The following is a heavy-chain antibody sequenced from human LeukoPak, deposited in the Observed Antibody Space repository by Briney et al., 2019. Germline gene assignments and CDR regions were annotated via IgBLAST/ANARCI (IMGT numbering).Heavy chain of an antibody. CDR2: MNPNSGNT. CDR1: GYTFTSYD. V-gene: IGHV1-8*01. CDR3: ASEVVNPTWRSTKQT. D-gene: IGHD1/OR15-1a*01. J-gene: IGHJ5*02. Sequence: ASVTVSCKASGYTFTSYDINWVRQATGQGLEWMGWMNPNSGNTGYAQKFQGRVTMTRNTSISTAYMELSSLRSEDTAVYYCASEVVNPTWRSTKQTWGQGTLVTVSS.